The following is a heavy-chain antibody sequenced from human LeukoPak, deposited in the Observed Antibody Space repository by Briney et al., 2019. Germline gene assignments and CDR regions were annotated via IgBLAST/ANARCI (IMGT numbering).Heavy chain of an antibody. V-gene: IGHV3-64D*06. CDR1: GFTFSTYV. CDR2: ISSNGDNT. Sequence: PGGSLRLSCSVSGFTFSTYVMHWVRQAPGKGLEYVSAISSNGDNTYCADSVKGRFTIPRDNSKNTLYLQMSSLRADDTAVYYCVRGTGYWGQGTLVTVSS. CDR3: VRGTGY. J-gene: IGHJ4*02.